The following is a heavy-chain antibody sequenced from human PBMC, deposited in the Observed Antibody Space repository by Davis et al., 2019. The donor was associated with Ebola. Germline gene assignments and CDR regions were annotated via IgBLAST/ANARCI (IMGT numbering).Heavy chain of an antibody. Sequence: MPSETLSLTCSVSGGSISSYYWNWIRQPPGKGLEWVGCIQNGGSPIYNPSLKSRVTLSVDRSTNQCSLKLTSVTAADTAVYYCAKDRPEDIVVVVAADWGQGTLVTVSS. J-gene: IGHJ4*02. CDR3: AKDRPEDIVVVVAAD. D-gene: IGHD2-15*01. CDR2: IQNGGSP. V-gene: IGHV4-4*09. CDR1: GGSISSYY.